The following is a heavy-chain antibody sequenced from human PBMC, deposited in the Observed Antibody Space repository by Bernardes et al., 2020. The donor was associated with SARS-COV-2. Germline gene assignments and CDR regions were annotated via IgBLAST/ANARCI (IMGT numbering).Heavy chain of an antibody. CDR1: GFTFTTYW. D-gene: IGHD3-16*01. CDR2: IYLIDTST. CDR3: ARGVLLGYYGLDV. Sequence: GGSLRLSCAASGFTFTTYWMHWVRQVPGKGLVWVSRIYLIDTSTTYPDPVKGRFTIPRDNAKNTLYLQRNSLRAEDTAVYYCARGVLLGYYGLDVWGQGTTVTVSS. J-gene: IGHJ6*02. V-gene: IGHV3-74*01.